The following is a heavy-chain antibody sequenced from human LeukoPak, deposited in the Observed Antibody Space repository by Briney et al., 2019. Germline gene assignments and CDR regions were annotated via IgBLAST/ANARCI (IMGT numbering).Heavy chain of an antibody. CDR3: ARGGSPEATIDY. V-gene: IGHV3-11*05. CDR1: GFTFSDYY. Sequence: GGSLRLSCAASGFTFSDYYMSWIRQAPGKGLEWVSYISSSSSYTNYADSVKGRFTISRDNAKNSLYLQMNSLRAEDTAVYYCARGGSPEATIDYWGQGTLVTVSS. J-gene: IGHJ4*02. CDR2: ISSSSSYT. D-gene: IGHD1-14*01.